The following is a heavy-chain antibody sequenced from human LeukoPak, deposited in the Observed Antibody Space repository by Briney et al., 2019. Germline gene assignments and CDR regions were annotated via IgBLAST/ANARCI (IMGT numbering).Heavy chain of an antibody. CDR3: ARDVSSAMLYYFDY. V-gene: IGHV3-21*01. CDR2: ISSSSSYI. D-gene: IGHD2-2*01. Sequence: PGGSLRLSCAASGFTFSSYSMNWVRQAPGKGLEWVSSISSSSSYIYYADSVKGRFTISRDNAENSLYLQMNSLRAEDTAVYYCARDVSSAMLYYFDYWGQGTLVTVSS. J-gene: IGHJ4*02. CDR1: GFTFSSYS.